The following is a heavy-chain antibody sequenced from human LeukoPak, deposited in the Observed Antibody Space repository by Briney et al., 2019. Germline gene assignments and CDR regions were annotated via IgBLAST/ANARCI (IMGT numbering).Heavy chain of an antibody. Sequence: SETLSLTCTVSGGSISSSSYYWGWIRQPPGKGLEWIGSIYYSGSTYYNPSLKSRVTISVDTSKNQFSLKLSSVTAADTAVYYCARWSSSWYLHMLSGMDVWGQGTTVTVSS. J-gene: IGHJ6*02. D-gene: IGHD6-13*01. CDR2: IYYSGST. CDR1: GGSISSSSYY. V-gene: IGHV4-39*07. CDR3: ARWSSSWYLHMLSGMDV.